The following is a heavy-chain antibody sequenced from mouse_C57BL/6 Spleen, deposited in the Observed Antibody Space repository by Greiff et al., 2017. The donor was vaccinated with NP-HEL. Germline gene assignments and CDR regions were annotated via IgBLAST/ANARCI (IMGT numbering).Heavy chain of an antibody. CDR3: VREGNWAYYFDY. CDR1: GFSFNTYA. V-gene: IGHV10-1*01. Sequence: EVKLVDSGGGLVQPKGSLKLSCAASGFSFNTYAMNWVRQTPGKGLEWVARIRSKSNNYATYYADSVKDRFTISRDDSESMLYLQMNNLKTEDTAMYSCVREGNWAYYFDYWGQGTTLTVSS. J-gene: IGHJ2*01. CDR2: IRSKSNNYAT. D-gene: IGHD4-1*01.